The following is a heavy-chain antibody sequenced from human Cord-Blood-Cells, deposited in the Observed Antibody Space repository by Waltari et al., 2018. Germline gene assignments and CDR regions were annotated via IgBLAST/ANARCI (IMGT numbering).Heavy chain of an antibody. Sequence: QVQLVQSGAEVKKPGASVKVSCKASGATFSSYAISWVRQAPGQGLEWMGGIIPIFGTANYAQKFQGRVTITADESTSTAYMELSSLRSEDTAVYYCARDRFSTGVYDYWGQGTLVTVSS. D-gene: IGHD3-3*01. CDR2: IIPIFGTA. CDR3: ARDRFSTGVYDY. CDR1: GATFSSYA. J-gene: IGHJ4*02. V-gene: IGHV1-69*01.